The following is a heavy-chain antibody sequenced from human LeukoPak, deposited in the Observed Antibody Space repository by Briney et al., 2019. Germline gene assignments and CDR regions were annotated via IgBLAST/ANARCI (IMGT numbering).Heavy chain of an antibody. Sequence: PGGSLRLSCTVSGFIFSNYGMHRVRQAPGKGLEYVSAISRRGDSTYYAKSVKGRFATSRDNSKSTLYLQMNSLSIEDTAVYYCARDRSDYGKNYXDSXGQGXXXAV. CDR3: ARDRSDYGKNYXDS. J-gene: IGHJ4*02. CDR2: ISRRGDST. D-gene: IGHD4-17*01. CDR1: GFIFSNYG. V-gene: IGHV3-64*01.